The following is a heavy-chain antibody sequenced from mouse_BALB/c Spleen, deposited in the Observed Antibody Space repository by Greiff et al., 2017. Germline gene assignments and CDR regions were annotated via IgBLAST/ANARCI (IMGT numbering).Heavy chain of an antibody. Sequence: EVQLQQSGAELVKPGASVKLSCTASGFNIKDTYMHWVKQRPEQGLEWIGRIDPANGNTKYDPKFQGKATITADTSSNTAYLQLSSLTSEDTAVYYCARHPRYGNLQYYFDYWGQGTTLTVSS. CDR3: ARHPRYGNLQYYFDY. J-gene: IGHJ2*01. D-gene: IGHD2-1*01. CDR1: GFNIKDTY. V-gene: IGHV14-3*02. CDR2: IDPANGNT.